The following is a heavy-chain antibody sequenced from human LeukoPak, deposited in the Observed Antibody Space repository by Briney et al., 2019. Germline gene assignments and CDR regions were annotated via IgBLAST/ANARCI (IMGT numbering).Heavy chain of an antibody. V-gene: IGHV1-8*01. Sequence: GASVKVSCKASGYTFTSYDINWVRQATGQGLEWMGWMNPNSGNTGYAQKFQGRVTMTRNTSISTAYMELSSLRSEDTAVYYCARFYRGFGDEDYWGQGTLVTVSS. D-gene: IGHD3-10*01. CDR3: ARFYRGFGDEDY. J-gene: IGHJ4*02. CDR2: MNPNSGNT. CDR1: GYTFTSYD.